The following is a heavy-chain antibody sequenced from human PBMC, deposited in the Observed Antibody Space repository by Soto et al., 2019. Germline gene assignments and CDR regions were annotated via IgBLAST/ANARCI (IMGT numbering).Heavy chain of an antibody. Sequence: EVQLVESGGDLVQPGGSLRLSCAASGFAVSSNYMTWVRQAPGKGLEWVSVIHSGGDTHYADSVRGSFTISRDNSKNTLYLQMNSLRAEDTAVYYWARSRTGTTCGGMDVWGQGTTVTVSS. D-gene: IGHD1-7*01. CDR1: GFAVSSNY. CDR3: ARSRTGTTCGGMDV. V-gene: IGHV3-66*01. J-gene: IGHJ6*02. CDR2: IHSGGDT.